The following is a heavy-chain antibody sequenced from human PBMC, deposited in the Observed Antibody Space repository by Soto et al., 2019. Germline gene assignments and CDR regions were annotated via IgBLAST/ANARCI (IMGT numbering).Heavy chain of an antibody. Sequence: SETLSLTCAVSGGSISSGGYSWSWIRQPPGKGLEWIGYIYHSGSTYYNPSLKSRVTISVDTSKNQFSLKLSSVTAADTATYYCAHTLFGIYDSSANWFDPWGQGTLVTVSS. CDR3: AHTLFGIYDSSANWFDP. V-gene: IGHV4-30-2*01. CDR2: IYHSGST. D-gene: IGHD3-22*01. CDR1: GGSISSGGYS. J-gene: IGHJ5*02.